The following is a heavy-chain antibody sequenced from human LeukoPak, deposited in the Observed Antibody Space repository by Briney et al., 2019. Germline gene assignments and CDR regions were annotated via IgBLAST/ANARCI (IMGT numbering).Heavy chain of an antibody. Sequence: ASVKVSCKASGYTFTGYYMHWVRQAPGQGLEWMGWINPSSGGTNYAQKFQGRVTMTRDTSISTAYMELSRLRSDDTAVYYCARDSRRGSGYYYWFXPWXREPWXPSP. J-gene: IGHJ5*02. V-gene: IGHV1-2*02. CDR3: ARDSRRGSGYYYWFXP. CDR1: GYTFTGYY. CDR2: INPSSGGT. D-gene: IGHD3-22*01.